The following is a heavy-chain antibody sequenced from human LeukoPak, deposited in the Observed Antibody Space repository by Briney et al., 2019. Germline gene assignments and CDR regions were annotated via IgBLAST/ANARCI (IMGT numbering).Heavy chain of an antibody. CDR2: IYHSGST. V-gene: IGHV4-38-2*02. Sequence: SETLSLTCTVSGYSISSGYYWGWIRQPPGKGLEWIGSIYHSGSTYYNPSLKSRVTISVDTSKNQFSLKLSSVTAADTAVYYCAREGRGYKVAKFDYWGQGTLVTVSS. CDR3: AREGRGYKVAKFDY. CDR1: GYSISSGYY. J-gene: IGHJ4*02. D-gene: IGHD3-22*01.